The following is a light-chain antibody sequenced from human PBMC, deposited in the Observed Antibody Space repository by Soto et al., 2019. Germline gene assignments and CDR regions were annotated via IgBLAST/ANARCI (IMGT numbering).Light chain of an antibody. CDR3: LQDYNYPWT. V-gene: IGKV1-6*01. Sequence: AIQMTQSPSSLSASVGDRFTITCRASQDIRNDLGWYQQKPGKAPILLIYAAFSLQSGVPSRFSGRGSGTDFTLTISSLQPEDFATYYCLQDYNYPWTFGPGTKVEIE. J-gene: IGKJ1*01. CDR1: QDIRND. CDR2: AAF.